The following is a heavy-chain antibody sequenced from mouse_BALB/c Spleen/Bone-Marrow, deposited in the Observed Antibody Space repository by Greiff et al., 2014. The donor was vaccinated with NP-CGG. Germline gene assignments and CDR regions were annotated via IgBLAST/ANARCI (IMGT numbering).Heavy chain of an antibody. D-gene: IGHD1-1*01. CDR2: MTYSGST. CDR1: GYSITSDYA. CDR3: ANYGSWYFAV. Sequence: VQLKESGPGLVKPSQSLSLTCTVTGYSITSDYAWNWIRQFPGNTLEWTGYMTYSGSTSYNPSLKSRFSITRDTSKNQFFLQLTSVTTEDTATYYCANYGSWYFAVWGAGTTVTVSS. V-gene: IGHV3-2*02. J-gene: IGHJ1*01.